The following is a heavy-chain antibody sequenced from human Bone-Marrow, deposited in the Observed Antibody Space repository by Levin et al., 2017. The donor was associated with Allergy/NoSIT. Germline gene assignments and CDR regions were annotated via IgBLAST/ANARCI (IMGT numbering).Heavy chain of an antibody. CDR2: INPSGGST. CDR1: GYTFTSYY. Sequence: RGESLKISCKASGYTFTSYYMHWVRQAPGQGLEWMGIINPSGGSTSYAQKFQGRVTMTRDTSTSTVYMELSSLRSEDTAVYYCARVSRYDFWSGTPPFDYWGQGTLVTVSS. D-gene: IGHD3-3*01. CDR3: ARVSRYDFWSGTPPFDY. J-gene: IGHJ4*02. V-gene: IGHV1-46*01.